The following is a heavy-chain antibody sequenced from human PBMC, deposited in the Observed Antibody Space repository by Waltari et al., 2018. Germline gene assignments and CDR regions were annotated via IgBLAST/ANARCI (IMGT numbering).Heavy chain of an antibody. V-gene: IGHV3-73*01. CDR1: GFTFSGSA. CDR2: IRSKANSYAT. Sequence: EVKLVASGGGLVQPGGSVKRTCAAFGFTFSGSAMHWVRQASGKGLEWVGRIRSKANSYATAYAASVKGRFTISRDDSKNTAYLQMSSLKTEDTAVYYCTTQTTAGSYWGQGTLVIVSS. D-gene: IGHD1-26*01. CDR3: TTQTTAGSY. J-gene: IGHJ4*02.